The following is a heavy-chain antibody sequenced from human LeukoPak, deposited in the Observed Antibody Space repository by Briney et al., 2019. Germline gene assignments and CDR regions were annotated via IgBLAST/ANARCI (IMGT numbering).Heavy chain of an antibody. D-gene: IGHD3-22*01. V-gene: IGHV3-23*01. Sequence: HTGGSLRLSCAASGFTFSSYAMSWVRQAPGKGLEWVSAISGSGGSTYYADSVKGRFTISRDNSKNTLYLQMNSLRAEDTAVYYCAKVWAPPHTMIVVEEAFDIWGQGTMVTVSS. CDR1: GFTFSSYA. J-gene: IGHJ3*02. CDR2: ISGSGGST. CDR3: AKVWAPPHTMIVVEEAFDI.